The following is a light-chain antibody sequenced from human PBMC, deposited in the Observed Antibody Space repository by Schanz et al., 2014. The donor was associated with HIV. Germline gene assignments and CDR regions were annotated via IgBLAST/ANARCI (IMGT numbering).Light chain of an antibody. Sequence: QSALTQPRSVSGSPGQSVAISCTGTSSDVGGYNYVSWYQQHPGKAPKLMIYDVTKRPSGVPDRFSGSKSGNTASLTISGLQDEDEYDYYCCSFAGTIWVFGGGTKLTVL. CDR3: CSFAGTIWV. CDR1: SSDVGGYNY. CDR2: DVT. V-gene: IGLV2-11*01. J-gene: IGLJ3*02.